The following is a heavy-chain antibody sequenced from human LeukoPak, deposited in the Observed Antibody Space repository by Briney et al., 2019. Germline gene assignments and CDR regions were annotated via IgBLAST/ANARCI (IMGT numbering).Heavy chain of an antibody. CDR3: ARDDVRFSVWRYSHLGMDV. V-gene: IGHV1-2*02. CDR1: GYTFTGYY. CDR2: INPNSGGT. D-gene: IGHD3-3*01. J-gene: IGHJ6*02. Sequence: ASVTVSCKASGYTFTGYYMHWVRQAPGQGLEWMGWINPNSGGTNYAQKFQGRVTMTRDTSISTAYMELSRLRSDDTAVYYCARDDVRFSVWRYSHLGMDVWGQGTTVTVSS.